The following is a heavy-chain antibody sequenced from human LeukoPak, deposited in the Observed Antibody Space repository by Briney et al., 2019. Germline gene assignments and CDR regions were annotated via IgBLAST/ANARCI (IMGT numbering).Heavy chain of an antibody. D-gene: IGHD3-10*01. Sequence: GGSLRLSCAASGFTLGSFWMHWVRQVPGKGLVWVSRINPDGGTTTYADSVKGRFTISRDNAKNTLYLQMNSLRAEDTAVYYCARVRVGAYDFEYWGQGTLVTVSS. J-gene: IGHJ4*02. CDR3: ARVRVGAYDFEY. CDR1: GFTLGSFW. CDR2: INPDGGTT. V-gene: IGHV3-74*01.